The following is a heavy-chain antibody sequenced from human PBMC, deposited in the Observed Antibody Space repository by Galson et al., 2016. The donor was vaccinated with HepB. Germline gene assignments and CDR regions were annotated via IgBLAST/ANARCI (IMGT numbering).Heavy chain of an antibody. V-gene: IGHV3-23*01. CDR3: ANRPVGSGSFDY. Sequence: SLRLSCAASGFTFSSYAMSWVRQAPGKGLEWVSAISGSGGSTYYAASVKGRFTISRDNSKNTLYWQMNSLKPEDTAVYYCANRPVGSGSFDYWGQGTLVTVSS. D-gene: IGHD6-19*01. CDR2: ISGSGGST. CDR1: GFTFSSYA. J-gene: IGHJ4*02.